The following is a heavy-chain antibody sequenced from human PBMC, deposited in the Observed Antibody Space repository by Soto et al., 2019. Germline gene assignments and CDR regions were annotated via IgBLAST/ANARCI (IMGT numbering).Heavy chain of an antibody. Sequence: QVQLVESGGGLVKPGGSLRLSCAASGFIFSDYYMTWIRQAPGKGLEWLSCSSNRDRSTYYADSVKDRFVVSKDNAKNLVYLQMNSLRAEDTAVYFCARAWKIEKFGVISMSKGLDVWGQRTTVTVSS. V-gene: IGHV3-11*01. D-gene: IGHD3-3*01. J-gene: IGHJ6*02. CDR2: SSNRDRST. CDR3: ARAWKIEKFGVISMSKGLDV. CDR1: GFIFSDYY.